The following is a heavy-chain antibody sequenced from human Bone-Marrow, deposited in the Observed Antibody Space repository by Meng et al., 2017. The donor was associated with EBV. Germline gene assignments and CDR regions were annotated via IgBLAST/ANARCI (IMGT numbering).Heavy chain of an antibody. V-gene: IGHV1-8*01. CDR1: GYTFTSYD. CDR3: ARGRLEARGYFDP. Sequence: VQLVQYGGGVKTPGASGKVSCKASGYTFTSYDINWVRQATGQGLEWMGWMNPNSGNTGYAQKFQGRVTMTRNTSISTAYMELSSLRSEDTAVYYCARGRLEARGYFDPWGQGTLVTVSS. J-gene: IGHJ5*02. D-gene: IGHD3-3*01. CDR2: MNPNSGNT.